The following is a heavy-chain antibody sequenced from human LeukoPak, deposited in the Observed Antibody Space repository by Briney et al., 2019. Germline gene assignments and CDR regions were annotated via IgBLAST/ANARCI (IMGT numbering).Heavy chain of an antibody. CDR2: INAYNGNT. CDR3: ARERGIQGEYRSSWDTFSGFGYYMDV. Sequence: AAVKVSFKACRYTFTSYGISGVRQAPGQGGEWMGWINAYNGNTNFPQKLQGRVTMTIDTSTSTAYLDLRRLRSDDPAVYYCARERGIQGEYRSSWDTFSGFGYYMDVWGKGTTVTVSS. D-gene: IGHD6-13*01. V-gene: IGHV1-18*01. CDR1: RYTFTSYG. J-gene: IGHJ6*03.